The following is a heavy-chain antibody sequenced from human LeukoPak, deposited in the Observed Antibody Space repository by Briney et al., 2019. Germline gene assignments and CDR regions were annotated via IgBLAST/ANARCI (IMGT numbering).Heavy chain of an antibody. D-gene: IGHD6-13*01. Sequence: GGSLRLSCAASGFTFSSYSMNWVRQAPGKGLEWVSYISSSSSTIYYADSVKGRFTISRDNAKNSLCLQMNSLRAEDTAVYYCASSSWYYFDYWGQGTLVTVSS. V-gene: IGHV3-48*01. J-gene: IGHJ4*02. CDR1: GFTFSSYS. CDR2: ISSSSSTI. CDR3: ASSSWYYFDY.